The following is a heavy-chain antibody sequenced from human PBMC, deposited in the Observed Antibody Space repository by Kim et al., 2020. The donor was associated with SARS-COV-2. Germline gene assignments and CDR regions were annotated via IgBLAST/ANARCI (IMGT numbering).Heavy chain of an antibody. CDR2: INAGNGNT. J-gene: IGHJ6*02. Sequence: ASVKVSCKASGYTFTSYAMHWVRQAPGQRLEWMGWINAGNGNTKYSQKFQDRVTITRDTSASTAYMELSSLRSEDTAVYYCARDWPYVAATSMDVWGQGTTVTVSS. D-gene: IGHD2-15*01. CDR1: GYTFTSYA. V-gene: IGHV1-3*01. CDR3: ARDWPYVAATSMDV.